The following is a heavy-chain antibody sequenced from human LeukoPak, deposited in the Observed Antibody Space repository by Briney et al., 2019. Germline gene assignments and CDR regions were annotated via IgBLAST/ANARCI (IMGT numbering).Heavy chain of an antibody. V-gene: IGHV1-18*04. Sequence: ASVKVSCKASGYTFTSYGISWVRQAPGQGREWMGWISAYNGNTNYAQKLQGRVAMTTDTSTSTAYMELRSLRSDDTAVYYCARVTAAGREEYYFDYWGQGTLVTVSS. CDR1: GYTFTSYG. D-gene: IGHD6-13*01. CDR3: ARVTAAGREEYYFDY. J-gene: IGHJ4*02. CDR2: ISAYNGNT.